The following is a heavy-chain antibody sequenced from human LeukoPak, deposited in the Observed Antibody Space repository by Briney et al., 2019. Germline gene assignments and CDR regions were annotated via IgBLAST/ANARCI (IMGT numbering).Heavy chain of an antibody. CDR1: GDSVSSNSAA. Sequence: SQTLSLTCAISGDSVSSNSAAWNWIRQSPSRGLEWLGRTYYRSKWYNDYAVSVKSRITINPDTSKNQFSLQLNSVTPEDTAVYYCARSGTAMVTVHYGMDVWGQGTTVTVSS. V-gene: IGHV6-1*01. J-gene: IGHJ6*02. CDR3: ARSGTAMVTVHYGMDV. D-gene: IGHD5-18*01. CDR2: TYYRSKWYN.